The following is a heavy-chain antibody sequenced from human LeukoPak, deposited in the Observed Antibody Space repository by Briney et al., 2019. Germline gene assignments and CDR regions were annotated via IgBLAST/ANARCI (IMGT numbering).Heavy chain of an antibody. D-gene: IGHD1-26*01. CDR2: ISGSGGST. V-gene: IGHV3-23*01. J-gene: IGHJ4*02. CDR1: GFTFSSYG. CDR3: AKVSGSYSGFFDY. Sequence: PGGSLRLSCAASGFTFSSYGMSWVRQAPGKGLEWVSAISGSGGSTYYADSVKGRFTISRDNSKNTLYLQMNSLRAEDTAVYYCAKVSGSYSGFFDYWGQGTLVTVSS.